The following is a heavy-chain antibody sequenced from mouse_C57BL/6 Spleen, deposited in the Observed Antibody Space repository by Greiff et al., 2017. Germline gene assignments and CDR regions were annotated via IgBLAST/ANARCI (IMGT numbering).Heavy chain of an antibody. D-gene: IGHD2-5*01. CDR3: ARGYYSNYDAMDY. CDR1: GYTFTSYW. J-gene: IGHJ4*01. Sequence: QVHVKQSGTELVKPGASVKLSCKASGYTFTSYWMHWVKQRPGQGLEWIGNINPSNGGTNYNEKFKSKATLTVDKSSSTAYMQLSSLTSEDSAVYYCARGYYSNYDAMDYWGQGTSVTVSS. CDR2: INPSNGGT. V-gene: IGHV1-53*01.